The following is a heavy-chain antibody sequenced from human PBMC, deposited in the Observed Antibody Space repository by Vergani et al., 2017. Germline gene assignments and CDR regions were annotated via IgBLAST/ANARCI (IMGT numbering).Heavy chain of an antibody. J-gene: IGHJ3*02. CDR2: IYYSGST. V-gene: IGHV4-39*01. D-gene: IGHD2-15*01. CDR3: ARGTPPACDI. Sequence: QVQLQESGPGLVKPSETLSLTCTVSGGSISSYYWGWIRQPPGKGLEWIGSIYYSGSTYYNPSLKSRVTISVDTSKNQFSLKLSSVTAADTAVYYCARGTPPACDIWGQGTMVTVSS. CDR1: GGSISSYY.